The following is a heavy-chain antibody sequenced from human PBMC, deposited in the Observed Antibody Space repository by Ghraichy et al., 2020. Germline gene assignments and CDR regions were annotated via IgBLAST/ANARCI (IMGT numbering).Heavy chain of an antibody. J-gene: IGHJ3*02. V-gene: IGHV3-48*02. D-gene: IGHD5-12*01. CDR2: ISSNGESI. Sequence: GGSLRLSCAASGFTFRRYSMNWVRQAPGKGLEWVLYISSNGESIHFADSVKGRFTISRDNAKNSLYLQMNSLRDKDTAVYYCAGDSSGNQPDAFDIWGQGTVVTVSS. CDR1: GFTFRRYS. CDR3: AGDSSGNQPDAFDI.